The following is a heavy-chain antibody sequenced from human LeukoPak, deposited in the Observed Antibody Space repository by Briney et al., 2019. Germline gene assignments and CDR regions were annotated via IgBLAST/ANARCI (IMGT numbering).Heavy chain of an antibody. Sequence: GGSLRLSCAASGCTFSSYAMSWVRQAPGKGLEWMGIIYPGDSDTRYSPSFQGQVTISADKSISTAYLQWSSLKASDTAMYYCARQRIAAAANYYYGMDVWGQGTTVTVSS. CDR3: ARQRIAAAANYYYGMDV. CDR2: IYPGDSDT. V-gene: IGHV5-51*01. D-gene: IGHD6-13*01. J-gene: IGHJ6*02. CDR1: GCTFSSYA.